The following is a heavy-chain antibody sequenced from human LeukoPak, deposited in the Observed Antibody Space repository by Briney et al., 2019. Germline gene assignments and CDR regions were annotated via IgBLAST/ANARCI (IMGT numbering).Heavy chain of an antibody. V-gene: IGHV3-21*01. D-gene: IGHD6-13*01. CDR1: GFTFSSYS. CDR2: ISSSSSYI. J-gene: IGHJ4*02. CDR3: AREGIAAAGRGDY. Sequence: GGSLRLSCAASGFTFSSYSMNWVRQAPGKGLEWVSSISSSSSYIYYADSVKGRFTISRDNAKNSLYLQMNSLRAEDTAVYYCAREGIAAAGRGDYWGQGTLVTVSS.